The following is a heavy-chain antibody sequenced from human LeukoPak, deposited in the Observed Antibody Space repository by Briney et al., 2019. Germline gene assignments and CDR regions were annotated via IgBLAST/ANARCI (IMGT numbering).Heavy chain of an antibody. Sequence: ASVKVSCKASGYTFTSYSISWVRQAPGQGLEWMGWISAYNGNTNYAQKLQGRVTMTTDTSTSTAYMELRSLRSDDTAVYYCARDKHHYYDSSGYYFDYWGQGTLVTVSS. CDR3: ARDKHHYYDSSGYYFDY. V-gene: IGHV1-18*01. CDR1: GYTFTSYS. D-gene: IGHD3-22*01. J-gene: IGHJ4*02. CDR2: ISAYNGNT.